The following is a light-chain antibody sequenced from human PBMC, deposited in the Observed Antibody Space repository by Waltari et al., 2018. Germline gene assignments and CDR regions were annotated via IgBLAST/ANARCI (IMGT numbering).Light chain of an antibody. Sequence: EIVLTQSPGTLSLSPGERATLSCRANQSVSNSYLAWYRQRPGQAPRLLIYAASNRAPGIPDRFSGSASGTDFTLTISRLEPEDFAVYYCQIYGSPPLYTFGQGTKVEIK. J-gene: IGKJ2*01. CDR2: AAS. V-gene: IGKV3-20*01. CDR1: QSVSNSY. CDR3: QIYGSPPLYT.